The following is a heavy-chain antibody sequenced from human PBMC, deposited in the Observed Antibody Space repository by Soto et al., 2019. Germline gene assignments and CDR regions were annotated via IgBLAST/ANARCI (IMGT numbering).Heavy chain of an antibody. D-gene: IGHD2-8*01. CDR3: ARLIGASWLDS. CDR1: GESVSTNSAT. CDR2: TYYRSKWYH. J-gene: IGHJ5*01. V-gene: IGHV6-1*01. Sequence: QVQLQQSGPGLVKPSQTLSLTCAISGESVSTNSATWDWIRQSPSRGLEWLGRTYYRSKWYHDYAVSVKGRXTXNTXTSNNQLSLQLSSVTPDDTAVYYCARLIGASWLDSWGQGTLVTVSS.